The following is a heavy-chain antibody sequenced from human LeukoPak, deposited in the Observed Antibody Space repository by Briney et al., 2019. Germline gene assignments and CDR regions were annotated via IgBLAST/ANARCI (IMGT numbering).Heavy chain of an antibody. CDR1: GGSMSSYY. D-gene: IGHD1-26*01. CDR3: ARQPYMLGAYYFDY. Sequence: SEPLSLTCTVSGGSMSSYYWSWIRQPPGKGLEWIGYIFYTGSTNYNPSLKSRVTLSVDTSKNQFSLKLGSVTAADTAVYYCARQPYMLGAYYFDYWGQGTLVTVSS. CDR2: IFYTGST. J-gene: IGHJ4*02. V-gene: IGHV4-59*08.